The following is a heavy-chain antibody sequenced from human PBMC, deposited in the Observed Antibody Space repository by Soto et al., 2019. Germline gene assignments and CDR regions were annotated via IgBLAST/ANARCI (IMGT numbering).Heavy chain of an antibody. V-gene: IGHV3-43*01. Sequence: EVQLVESGGVVVQPGGSLRLSCAASGFTFDDYTMHWVRQAPGKGLEWVSLISWDGGSTYYADSVKGRFTISRDNSKNSLYLQMISLRTEDTALYYCAKAHLNGSLHWGQGTLVTVST. CDR3: AKAHLNGSLH. CDR1: GFTFDDYT. D-gene: IGHD1-26*01. J-gene: IGHJ4*02. CDR2: ISWDGGST.